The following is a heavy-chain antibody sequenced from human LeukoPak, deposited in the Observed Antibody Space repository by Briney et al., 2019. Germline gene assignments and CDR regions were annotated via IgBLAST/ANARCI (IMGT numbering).Heavy chain of an antibody. CDR2: IWYDGSNK. V-gene: IGHV3-33*01. Sequence: GGSLRLSCAASGFTFSSYGMHWVRQAPGKGLEWVAVIWYDGSNKYYADSVKGRFTIYRDNSKNTLYLQMNSLRAEDTAVYYCARAGIADTYYFDYWGQGTLVTVSS. CDR1: GFTFSSYG. D-gene: IGHD6-13*01. CDR3: ARAGIADTYYFDY. J-gene: IGHJ4*02.